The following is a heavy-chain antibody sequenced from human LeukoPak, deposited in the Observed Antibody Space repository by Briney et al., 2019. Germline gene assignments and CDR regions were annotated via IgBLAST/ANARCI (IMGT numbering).Heavy chain of an antibody. CDR1: GFTFDDYG. J-gene: IGHJ5*02. CDR3: AKDHYYDSSGYYFGVPNWFDP. Sequence: GGSLRLSCAASGFTFDDYGMSWVRQAPGKGLEWVANIKQDGSEKYYVDSVKGRFTISRDNSKNTLYLQMNSLRAEDTAVYYCAKDHYYDSSGYYFGVPNWFDPWGQATLVTVSS. CDR2: IKQDGSEK. V-gene: IGHV3-7*01. D-gene: IGHD3-22*01.